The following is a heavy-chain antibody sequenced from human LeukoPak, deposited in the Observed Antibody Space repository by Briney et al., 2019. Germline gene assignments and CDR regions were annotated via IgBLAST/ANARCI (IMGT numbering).Heavy chain of an antibody. Sequence: GGSLRLSCAASGFTFSTYGMHWVRQPPGKGPEWVAVIWYDGSNKYYADSVKGRFTISRDNSKNTLYLQMNSLRAEDTAVYYCARDIDEYSGSYGSNYWGQGTLVTVSS. CDR1: GFTFSTYG. V-gene: IGHV3-33*01. J-gene: IGHJ4*02. CDR2: IWYDGSNK. D-gene: IGHD1-26*01. CDR3: ARDIDEYSGSYGSNY.